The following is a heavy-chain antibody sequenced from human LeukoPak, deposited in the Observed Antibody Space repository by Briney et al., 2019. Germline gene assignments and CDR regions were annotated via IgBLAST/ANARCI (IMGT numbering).Heavy chain of an antibody. CDR2: IWYDGSNK. Sequence: PGGSLRLSCAASGFTFSNYGMHWVRQAPGKGLEWVAVIWYDGSNKYYADSVKGRFTISRDNSKNTLYLQMNSLRAEDTAVYYCARGDYYDSSSYSQYFQHWGQGTLVTVSS. CDR1: GFTFSNYG. V-gene: IGHV3-33*01. D-gene: IGHD3-22*01. CDR3: ARGDYYDSSSYSQYFQH. J-gene: IGHJ1*01.